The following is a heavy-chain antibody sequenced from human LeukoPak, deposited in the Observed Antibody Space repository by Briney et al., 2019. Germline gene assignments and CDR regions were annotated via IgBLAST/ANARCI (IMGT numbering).Heavy chain of an antibody. Sequence: PGGSLRLSCAASGFTFSSYGMHWVRQAPGKGLEWVAVISYDGSNKYYADSVKGRFTISRDNSKNTLYLQMNSLRAEDTAVYYCAKAHYDSSGRTIDYWGQGTLVTVSS. J-gene: IGHJ4*02. V-gene: IGHV3-30*18. CDR1: GFTFSSYG. D-gene: IGHD3-22*01. CDR2: ISYDGSNK. CDR3: AKAHYDSSGRTIDY.